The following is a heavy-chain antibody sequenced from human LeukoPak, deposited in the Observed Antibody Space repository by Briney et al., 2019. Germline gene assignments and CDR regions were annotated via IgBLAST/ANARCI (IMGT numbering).Heavy chain of an antibody. D-gene: IGHD6-19*01. J-gene: IGHJ4*02. Sequence: PGGSLRLSCAASGFTFSSYGMHWVRQAPGKGLEWVAVISYDGSNKYYADSVKGRFTISRDNSKNTLYLQMNSLRAEDTAVYYCAKGFPLSVAGPGYYFDYWGQGTLVTVSS. CDR1: GFTFSSYG. CDR3: AKGFPLSVAGPGYYFDY. V-gene: IGHV3-30*18. CDR2: ISYDGSNK.